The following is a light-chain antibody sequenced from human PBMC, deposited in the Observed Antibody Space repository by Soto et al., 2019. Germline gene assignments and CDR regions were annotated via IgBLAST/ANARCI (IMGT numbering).Light chain of an antibody. V-gene: IGKV1-33*01. CDR1: QYISNY. CDR3: QQYDNPPLT. Sequence: DIQMTQSPPSLSASVGDRVTITCRARQYISNYLTWYQQKPGKAPKVLIYESSNLEAGVPSRFSGSGSGTEFTFIISSQQPEDIATYYCQQYDNPPLTFGPGTKVDIK. CDR2: ESS. J-gene: IGKJ3*01.